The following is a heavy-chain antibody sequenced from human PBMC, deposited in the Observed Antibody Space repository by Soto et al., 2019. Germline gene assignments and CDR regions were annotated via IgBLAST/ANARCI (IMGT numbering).Heavy chain of an antibody. Sequence: SVTLSLTGTVCGGSISSYYWSWLRPPPGKGLEWNGYIYYSGSTNYNPSLKSRVTISVDTSKNQFSLKLSSVAAADTFVYYCARGRRYYYGSSGPGGDFDKSGQVSMVTFS. CDR2: IYYSGST. CDR3: ARGRRYYYGSSGPGGDFDK. V-gene: IGHV4-59*01. CDR1: GGSISSYY. J-gene: IGHJ3*02. D-gene: IGHD3-22*01.